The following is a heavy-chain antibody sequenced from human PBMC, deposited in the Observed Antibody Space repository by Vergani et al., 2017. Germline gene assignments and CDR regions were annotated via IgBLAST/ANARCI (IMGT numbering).Heavy chain of an antibody. Sequence: QVTLRESGPALVKPTQTLTLTCTFSGFSLSTSGMCVSWIRQPPGKALEWLARIDWDDDKYYSTSLKTRLTISKDTSKNQVVLTMTNMDPVDTATYYCARLYGRCYDFWSGYYTASCYGMDVWGQGTTVTVSS. CDR1: GFSLSTSGMC. J-gene: IGHJ6*02. V-gene: IGHV2-70*15. CDR2: IDWDDDK. D-gene: IGHD3-3*01. CDR3: ARLYGRCYDFWSGYYTASCYGMDV.